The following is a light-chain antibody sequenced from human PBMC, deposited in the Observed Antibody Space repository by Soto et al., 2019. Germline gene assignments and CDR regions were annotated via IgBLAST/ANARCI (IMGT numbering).Light chain of an antibody. CDR1: SSDVRGYNY. CDR3: SSYTSSSTLYV. J-gene: IGLJ1*01. Sequence: QSVLPQPASVSGSPGQSITISCTGTSSDVRGYNYVSWYQQHPGKAPKLMIFDVSNRPSGVSNRFSGSKSGNTASLTISGLQAEYEPDYYCSSYTSSSTLYVFGTGTKLTVL. CDR2: DVS. V-gene: IGLV2-14*01.